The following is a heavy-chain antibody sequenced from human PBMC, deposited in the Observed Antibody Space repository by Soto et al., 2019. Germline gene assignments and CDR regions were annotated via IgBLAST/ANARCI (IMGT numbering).Heavy chain of an antibody. D-gene: IGHD6-13*01. Sequence: GGSLRLSCAASQFSFSSYWMHWVRQVPGKGPAWVSRINHDGSKTEYADSVKGRFTISRDNTNNTLYLQMNSLRVEDTAMYYCVREPWGFSGTWYDYWGQGTLVTVSS. CDR1: QFSFSSYW. CDR2: INHDGSKT. V-gene: IGHV3-74*01. CDR3: VREPWGFSGTWYDY. J-gene: IGHJ4*02.